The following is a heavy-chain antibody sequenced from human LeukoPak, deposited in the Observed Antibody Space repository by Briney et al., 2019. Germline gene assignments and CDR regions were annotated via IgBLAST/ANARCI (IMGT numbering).Heavy chain of an antibody. CDR1: GDSISSSTYY. J-gene: IGHJ3*02. CDR3: AREGHSDVVVVVAQALNAFDI. CDR2: IYYSGST. V-gene: IGHV4-39*07. D-gene: IGHD2-15*01. Sequence: SETLSLTCTVSGDSISSSTYYWGWIRQPPGKGLEWIGNIYYSGSTYYNPSLKSRVTISVDTSKNQFSLKLSSVTAADTAVYYCAREGHSDVVVVVAQALNAFDIWGQGTMVTVSS.